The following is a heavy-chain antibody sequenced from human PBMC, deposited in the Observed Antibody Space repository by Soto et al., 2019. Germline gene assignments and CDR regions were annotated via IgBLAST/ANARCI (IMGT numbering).Heavy chain of an antibody. CDR3: AKDQPGGGFDY. CDR1: GFTFSSYG. V-gene: IGHV3-30*18. D-gene: IGHD3-10*01. CDR2: ISYDGSNK. Sequence: SLRLSCAASGFTFSSYGMHWVRQAPGKGLEWVAVISYDGSNKYYADSVKGRFTISRDNSKNTLYLQMNSLRAEDTAVYYCAKDQPGGGFDYWGQGTLVTVSS. J-gene: IGHJ4*02.